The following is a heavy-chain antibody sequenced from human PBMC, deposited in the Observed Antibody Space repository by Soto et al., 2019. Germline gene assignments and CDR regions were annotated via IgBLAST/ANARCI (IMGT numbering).Heavy chain of an antibody. CDR3: PFIAVDGIDY. D-gene: IGHD6-19*01. CDR1: GGSFSGYY. J-gene: IGHJ4*02. V-gene: IGHV4-34*01. Sequence: KPSETLSLTCAVYGGSFSGYYWSWIRQPPGKGLEWIGEINHSGSTNYNPSLKSRVTISVDTSKNQFSLKLSSVTAADTAVYYCPFIAVDGIDYWGQGTLVTVSS. CDR2: INHSGST.